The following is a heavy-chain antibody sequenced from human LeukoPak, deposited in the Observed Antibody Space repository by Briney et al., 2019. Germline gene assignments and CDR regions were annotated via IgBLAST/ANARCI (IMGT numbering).Heavy chain of an antibody. CDR1: GFSFSNYA. CDR3: AKAVVIVPTATPFDY. J-gene: IGHJ4*02. CDR2: ISGRGANT. D-gene: IGHD2-2*01. V-gene: IGHV3-23*01. Sequence: GGSLRLSCAASGFSFSNYAMSWVRQAPGKGLEWVSAISGRGANTFYADSVKGRFTISRDNSKNTLYMQMNSLRAEDTAVYYCAKAVVIVPTATPFDYWGQGTLVTVSS.